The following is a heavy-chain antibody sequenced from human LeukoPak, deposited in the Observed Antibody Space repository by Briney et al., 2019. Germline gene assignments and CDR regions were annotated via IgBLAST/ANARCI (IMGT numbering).Heavy chain of an antibody. D-gene: IGHD4-17*01. V-gene: IGHV1-46*01. CDR1: GYTFTSYY. J-gene: IGHJ6*03. CDR2: INPSGGST. Sequence: ASVKVSCKASGYTFTSYYMHWVRQAPGQGLEWMGIINPSGGSTSYAQKFQGRVTMTRDMSTSTVYMELSSLRSEDTAVYYCARATVTTAYYYYYMDVWGKGTTVTVSS. CDR3: ARATVTTAYYYYYMDV.